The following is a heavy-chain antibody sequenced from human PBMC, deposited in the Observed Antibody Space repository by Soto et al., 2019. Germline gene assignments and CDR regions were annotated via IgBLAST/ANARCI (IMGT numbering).Heavy chain of an antibody. D-gene: IGHD3-9*01. CDR1: GYTLTELS. V-gene: IGHV1-24*01. CDR2: FDPEDGNT. CDR3: ARGSSDWLPYFDY. J-gene: IGHJ4*02. Sequence: ASVKVSCKVSGYTLTELSMHWVRQAPGKGLEWMGGFDPEDGNTKYSQKFQGRATITRDTSASTAYMELSSLRSEDTAVYFCARGSSDWLPYFDYWGQGSLVTVSS.